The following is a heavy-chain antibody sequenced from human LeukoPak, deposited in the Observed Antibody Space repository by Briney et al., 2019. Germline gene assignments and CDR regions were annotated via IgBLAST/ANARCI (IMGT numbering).Heavy chain of an antibody. CDR1: GDSLSRSTYH. J-gene: IGHJ3*02. Sequence: SETLSLTCAVSGDSLSRSTYHWSWIRQPPGKGLEWIGSIYFSGRTYYNPSLKSRVTISADMSKNPFSLKLTSVTAADTAVYYCVRRENTDINDVKGAFDMWGQGTMVTVSS. V-gene: IGHV4-39*01. D-gene: IGHD3-9*01. CDR3: VRRENTDINDVKGAFDM. CDR2: IYFSGRT.